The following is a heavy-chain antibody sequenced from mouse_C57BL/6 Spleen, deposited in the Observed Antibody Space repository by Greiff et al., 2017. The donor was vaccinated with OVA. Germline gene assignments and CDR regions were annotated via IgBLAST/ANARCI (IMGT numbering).Heavy chain of an antibody. CDR2: INPNYGTT. CDR1: GFSFTDYN. CDR3: ARGGDYDGYYAMDY. Sequence: VQLQQSGPELVKPGASVKISCKASGFSFTDYNMNWVKQSNGKSLEWIGVINPNYGTTSYNQKFKGKATLTVDQSSSTAYMQLNSLTSEDSAVYYCARGGDYDGYYAMDYWGQGTSVTVSS. V-gene: IGHV1-39*01. J-gene: IGHJ4*01. D-gene: IGHD2-4*01.